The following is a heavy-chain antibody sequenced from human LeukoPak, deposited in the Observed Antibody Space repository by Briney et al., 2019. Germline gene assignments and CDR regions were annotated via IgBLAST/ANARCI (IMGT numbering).Heavy chain of an antibody. CDR1: GFTFSSYS. CDR3: AREGRYSYDT. J-gene: IGHJ5*02. CDR2: ISSRSSYI. Sequence: GGSLRLSCAASGFTFSSYSMNWVRQAPGKGREWVSSISSRSSYIYYADSVKGRFTISRDNAKNSLYLQMNSLRSEDTAVYYCAREGRYSYDTWGQGTLVTVSS. D-gene: IGHD5-18*01. V-gene: IGHV3-21*01.